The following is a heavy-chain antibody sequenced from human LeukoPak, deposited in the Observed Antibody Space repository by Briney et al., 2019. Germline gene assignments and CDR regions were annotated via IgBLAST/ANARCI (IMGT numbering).Heavy chain of an antibody. Sequence: ASETLSLTCAVYRGSFSGYYWTWIRQSPGKGLEWIGEINHSGTTNYNPSLKSRVTISIDTSKNQFSLKLSSVTAADTAVYYCARGQRRYFDWYYYWGQGTLVTVSS. J-gene: IGHJ4*02. CDR3: ARGQRRYFDWYYY. CDR1: RGSFSGYY. V-gene: IGHV4-34*01. CDR2: INHSGTT. D-gene: IGHD3-9*01.